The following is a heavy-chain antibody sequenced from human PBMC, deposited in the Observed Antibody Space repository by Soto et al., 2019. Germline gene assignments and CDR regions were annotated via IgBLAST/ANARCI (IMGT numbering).Heavy chain of an antibody. V-gene: IGHV1-69*13. D-gene: IGHD5-18*01. J-gene: IGHJ6*02. CDR1: GGTFSSYA. Sequence: ASVKVSCKAAGGTFSSYAISWVRQAPGQGLEWMGGIIPIFGTANYAQKFQGRVTITADESTSTAYMELSSLRSEDTAVYYCARDGGYSYPPRPRSAYGMDVWGQGTTVTVSS. CDR3: ARDGGYSYPPRPRSAYGMDV. CDR2: IIPIFGTA.